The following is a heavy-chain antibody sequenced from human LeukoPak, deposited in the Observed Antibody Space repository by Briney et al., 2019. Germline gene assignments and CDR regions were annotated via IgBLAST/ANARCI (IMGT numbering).Heavy chain of an antibody. CDR3: AKDFIAAADKIPLRNGVDP. D-gene: IGHD6-13*01. CDR1: GFTFSSYE. CDR2: ISSSGSTI. Sequence: PGGSLRLSCAASGFTFSSYEINWVRQAPGKGLEWVSYISSSGSTIYYADSVKGRFTISRDNAKNSLYLQMNSLRAEDTAVYYCAKDFIAAADKIPLRNGVDPWGQGTLVTVSS. V-gene: IGHV3-48*03. J-gene: IGHJ5*02.